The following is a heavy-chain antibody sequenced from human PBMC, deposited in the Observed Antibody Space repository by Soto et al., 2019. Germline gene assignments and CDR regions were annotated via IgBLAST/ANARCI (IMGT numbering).Heavy chain of an antibody. CDR2: IVPIFGTT. J-gene: IGHJ3*02. D-gene: IGHD1-1*01. V-gene: IGHV1-69*12. CDR3: ARAGYTFGPGAVRGAFDI. Sequence: QVQLVQSGAEVRKPGSSVKVSCKASGGAFGSNAISWVRQAPGQGLEWMGGIVPIFGTTHNAQKFQDRVPITADESTNTAYMELSSLTSEDTAIYYCARAGYTFGPGAVRGAFDIWGQGTMVTVSS. CDR1: GGAFGSNA.